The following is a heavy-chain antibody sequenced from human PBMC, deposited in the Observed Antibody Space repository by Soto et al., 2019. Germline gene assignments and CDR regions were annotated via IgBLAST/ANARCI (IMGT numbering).Heavy chain of an antibody. CDR2: LYWHDNT. V-gene: IGHV2-5*01. Sequence: SGPTLVNPTQTLTLTCTVSGFSLSASGEGVGWIRQPPGKALEWLGVLYWHDNTRYTRYSPSLKNRLAITEDTSKNQVVLTRINMDPVDTATYFCSHRYHFWTGYYFLSYLVYLGQGMLVTVSS. J-gene: IGHJ4*02. D-gene: IGHD3-3*01. CDR3: SHRYHFWTGYYFLSYLVY. CDR1: GFSLSASGEG.